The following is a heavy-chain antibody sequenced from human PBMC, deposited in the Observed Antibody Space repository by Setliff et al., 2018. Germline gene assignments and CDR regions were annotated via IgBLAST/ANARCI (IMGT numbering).Heavy chain of an antibody. Sequence: PSETLSLTCAVSGFSISSGYYWGWIRQHPGKGLEWIGYIYYSGSTSYYNPSLKSRVTISVDTSKNQFSLKLSSVTAADTAVYYCARGRAGHSGHWGQGTLVTVSS. CDR2: IYYSGST. D-gene: IGHD6-19*01. V-gene: IGHV4-31*11. J-gene: IGHJ4*02. CDR3: ARGRAGHSGH. CDR1: GFSISSGYY.